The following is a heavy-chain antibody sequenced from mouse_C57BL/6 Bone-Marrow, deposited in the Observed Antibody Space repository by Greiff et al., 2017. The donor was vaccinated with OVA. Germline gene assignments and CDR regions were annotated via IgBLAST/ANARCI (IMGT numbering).Heavy chain of an antibody. D-gene: IGHD1-1*01. J-gene: IGHJ2*01. CDR3: ARARTTGGGDY. CDR2: ISDGGSYT. CDR1: GFTFSSYA. V-gene: IGHV5-4*03. Sequence: DVMLVESGGGLVKPGGSLKLSCAASGFTFSSYAMSWVSQTPEKRLEWVATISDGGSYTYYPDNVKGRFTISRDNAKNNLYLQMSHLKSEDTALYYCARARTTGGGDYWGQGTTLTVSS.